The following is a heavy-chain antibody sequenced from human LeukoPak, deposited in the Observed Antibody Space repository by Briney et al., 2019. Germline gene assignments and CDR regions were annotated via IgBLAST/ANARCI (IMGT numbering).Heavy chain of an antibody. D-gene: IGHD6-19*01. CDR2: VYYSGST. Sequence: SETLSLTCTVSGGSISSYYWSWIRQPPGKGLEWIGYVYYSGSTNYNPSLKSRVTISVDTSKNQFSLKLSSVTAADTAVYYCARWDDSAWGFGNWGPGTLVTVSS. V-gene: IGHV4-59*08. CDR3: ARWDDSAWGFGN. CDR1: GGSISSYY. J-gene: IGHJ4*02.